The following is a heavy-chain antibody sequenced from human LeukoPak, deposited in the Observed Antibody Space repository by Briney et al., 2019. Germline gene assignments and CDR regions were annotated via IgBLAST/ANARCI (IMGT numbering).Heavy chain of an antibody. V-gene: IGHV3-15*05. CDR1: GFTLSNTL. CDR2: IKTKSQGGTT. D-gene: IGHD1-14*01. CDR3: TIGLGKTDTDY. J-gene: IGHJ4*02. Sequence: GGSLRLSCAASGFTLSNTLMSWVRQAPGKGLGWVARIKTKSQGGTTDYAASVKGRFAISRDDSEDRLYLQMNSLKSEDTAVYYCTIGLGKTDTDYWGQGTLVTVSS.